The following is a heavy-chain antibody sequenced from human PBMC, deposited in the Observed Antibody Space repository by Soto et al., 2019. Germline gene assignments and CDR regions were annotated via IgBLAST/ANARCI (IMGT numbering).Heavy chain of an antibody. V-gene: IGHV1-3*05. CDR1: GYTFTSYA. J-gene: IGHJ4*02. CDR2: INAGNGNT. D-gene: IGHD2-21*02. CDR3: ARSIVVVTALDY. Sequence: QVQLVQSGAEEKKPGASVKVSCKASGYTFTSYAMHWVRQAPGQRLEWMGWINAGNGNTKYSQKFQGRVTITRDTSASTAYRELSSLRSEDTAVHYCARSIVVVTALDYWGQGTLVTVSS.